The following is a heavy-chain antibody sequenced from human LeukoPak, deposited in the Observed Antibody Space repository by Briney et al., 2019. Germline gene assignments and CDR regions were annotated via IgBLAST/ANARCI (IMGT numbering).Heavy chain of an antibody. CDR2: ISYDGSNK. V-gene: IGHV3-30*03. J-gene: IGHJ3*02. D-gene: IGHD2-15*01. CDR3: ARDCTGGTCYDAFDI. CDR1: GFDFSAYS. Sequence: GGSLRLSCAASGFDFSAYSMHWVRQVPGKGLEWVTLISYDGSNKYYADSVKGRFTISRDNSKNTLYLQMNSLRAGDTAVYYCARDCTGGTCYDAFDIWGQGTMVTVSS.